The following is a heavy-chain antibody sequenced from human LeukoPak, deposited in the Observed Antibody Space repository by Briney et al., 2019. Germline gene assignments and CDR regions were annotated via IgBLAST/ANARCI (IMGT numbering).Heavy chain of an antibody. Sequence: SWVRQAPGKGLEWVGSIYNSGSTYYNPSLKSRVPISGDTSKNEFSLRLSSVTASDTAVYYCARESKMGRIVAPGLDYWGQGTLVTVSS. D-gene: IGHD1-26*01. CDR3: ARESKMGRIVAPGLDY. CDR2: IYNSGST. J-gene: IGHJ4*02. V-gene: IGHV4-31*02.